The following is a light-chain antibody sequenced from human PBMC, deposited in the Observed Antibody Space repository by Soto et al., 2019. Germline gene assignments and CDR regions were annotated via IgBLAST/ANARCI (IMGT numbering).Light chain of an antibody. CDR1: QSVSSSY. CDR2: GAS. CDR3: QQYGSSPLT. Sequence: DIVLTQSPGTMSLSPGERTTLSSSASQSVSSSYLAWYQQKPGQAHRLLIYGASSRATGIPDRFSGSGSGTDFTLTISRLEPEEFAVYYCQQYGSSPLTVGKGTRLEIK. V-gene: IGKV3-20*01. J-gene: IGKJ5*01.